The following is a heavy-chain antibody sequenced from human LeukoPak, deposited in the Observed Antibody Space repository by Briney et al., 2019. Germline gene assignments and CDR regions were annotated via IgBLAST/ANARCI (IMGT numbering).Heavy chain of an antibody. D-gene: IGHD3-3*01. CDR3: ARGPSSGRAFDI. CDR1: GFTFSSYA. J-gene: IGHJ3*02. V-gene: IGHV3-30*04. CDR2: ISYDGSNK. Sequence: QPGRSLRLSCAASGFTFSSYAMHWVRQAPGKGLEWVAVISYDGSNKYYADSVKGRFTISRDNSKNTLYLQMNSLRSEDTAVYYCARGPSSGRAFDIWGQGTVVTVSS.